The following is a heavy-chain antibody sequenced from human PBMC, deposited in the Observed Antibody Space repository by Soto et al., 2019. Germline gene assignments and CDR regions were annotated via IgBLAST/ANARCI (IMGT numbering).Heavy chain of an antibody. V-gene: IGHV5-51*01. CDR1: GYSFTSYW. CDR3: ARGITIFGVAHYGMDV. D-gene: IGHD3-3*01. Sequence: PGESMKICCKGSGYSFTSYWIGWVRQMPGKGLEWMEIIYPGDSDTRYSPSFQGQVTISADKSISTAYLQWSSLKASDTAMYYCARGITIFGVAHYGMDVWGQGTTVTVSS. CDR2: IYPGDSDT. J-gene: IGHJ6*02.